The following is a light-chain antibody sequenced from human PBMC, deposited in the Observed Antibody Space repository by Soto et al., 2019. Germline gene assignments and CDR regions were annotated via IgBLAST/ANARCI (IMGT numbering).Light chain of an antibody. CDR3: QQRSNWPRT. CDR2: DAS. V-gene: IGKV3-11*01. CDR1: QSVSSY. J-gene: IGKJ3*01. Sequence: IVLTQSPATLSLSPGERATLSCRASQSVSSYLACYQQKPGQAPRLLIYDASNRATGIPARFSGSGSGTDFTLTISSLEPEDFAVYYCQQRSNWPRTFGPGTKVDIK.